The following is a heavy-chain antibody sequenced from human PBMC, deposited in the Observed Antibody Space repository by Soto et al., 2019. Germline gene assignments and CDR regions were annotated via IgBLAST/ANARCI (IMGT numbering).Heavy chain of an antibody. D-gene: IGHD3-22*01. J-gene: IGHJ2*01. CDR2: IYYSGST. CDR3: ATLISNYYDSSGADWYFDL. Sequence: SETLSLTCTVSGGSISSGGYYWSWIRQHPGKGLGWIGYIYYSGSTYYNPSLKSRVTISVDTSKNQFSLKLSSVTAADTAVYYCATLISNYYDSSGADWYFDLWGRGTLVTVSS. CDR1: GGSISSGGYY. V-gene: IGHV4-31*03.